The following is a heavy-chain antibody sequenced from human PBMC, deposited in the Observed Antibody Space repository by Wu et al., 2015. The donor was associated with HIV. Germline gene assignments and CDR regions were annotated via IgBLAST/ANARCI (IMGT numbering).Heavy chain of an antibody. CDR3: ARELLKGPTPEYYYYGMDV. V-gene: IGHV1-69*05. CDR1: GGTFSSYA. Sequence: QVQLVQSGAEVKKPGSSVKVSCKASGGTFSSYAISWVRQAPGQGLEWMGGIIPIFGTANYAQKFQGRVTITTDESTSTAYMELSSLRSEDTAVYYCARELLKGPTPEYYYYGMDVWGQGTTVTVSS. J-gene: IGHJ6*02. CDR2: IIPIFGTA. D-gene: IGHD2/OR15-2a*01.